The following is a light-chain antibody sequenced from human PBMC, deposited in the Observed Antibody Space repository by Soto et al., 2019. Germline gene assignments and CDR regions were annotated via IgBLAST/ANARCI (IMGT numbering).Light chain of an antibody. CDR1: QSISNY. J-gene: IGKJ2*01. CDR3: QQSYRFPRT. CDR2: AAS. Sequence: DIQMTQSPSSLSASVGNRVTITCRASQSISNYLNWYQQKAGKAPKVLIHAASSLQSGVPSRFSGSGSGTDFTLTISSLEAEDFVTYYCQQSYRFPRTFGQGTKVEIK. V-gene: IGKV1-39*01.